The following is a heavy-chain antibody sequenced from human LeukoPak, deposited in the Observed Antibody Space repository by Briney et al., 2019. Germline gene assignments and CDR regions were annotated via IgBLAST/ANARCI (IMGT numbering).Heavy chain of an antibody. CDR1: GFTFSNAW. CDR3: ARELIAAAGTEFDY. D-gene: IGHD6-13*01. Sequence: PGGSLRLSCAASGFTFSNAWMSWVRQAPGKGLEWVGRIKSKTDGGTTDYAAPVKGRFTISRDNTKNSLYLQMNSLRAEDTAVYYCARELIAAAGTEFDYWGQGTLVTVSS. J-gene: IGHJ4*02. CDR2: IKSKTDGGTT. V-gene: IGHV3-15*01.